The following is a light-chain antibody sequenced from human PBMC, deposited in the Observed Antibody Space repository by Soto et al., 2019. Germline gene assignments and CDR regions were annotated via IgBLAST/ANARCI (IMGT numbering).Light chain of an antibody. CDR1: QSVSSY. V-gene: IGKV3-11*01. J-gene: IGKJ4*01. CDR2: DAS. Sequence: EIVLTQYPATLSLSPGERATLSCMASQSVSSYLAWYQQKPGQAPRLLIYDASNRATGIPARFSGSGSGTDFTLTISSLEPEDFAVYYCQQRSNWVLTFGGGTKVDI. CDR3: QQRSNWVLT.